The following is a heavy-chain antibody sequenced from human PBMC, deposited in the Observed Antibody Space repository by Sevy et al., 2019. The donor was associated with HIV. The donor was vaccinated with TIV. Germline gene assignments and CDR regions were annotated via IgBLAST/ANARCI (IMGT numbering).Heavy chain of an antibody. CDR1: GFTFSSYG. V-gene: IGHV3-30*03. D-gene: IGHD3-3*01. J-gene: IGHJ1*01. Sequence: GGSLRLSCAASGFTFSSYGMHWVRQAPGKGLEWVAVISHDGSHKYYSDSVQGRFTISRDNSKNTLYLQMNSLRPEDTAMYYCARGSSVTIFGVPIISPAEFFQHWGQGTLVTVSS. CDR2: ISHDGSHK. CDR3: ARGSSVTIFGVPIISPAEFFQH.